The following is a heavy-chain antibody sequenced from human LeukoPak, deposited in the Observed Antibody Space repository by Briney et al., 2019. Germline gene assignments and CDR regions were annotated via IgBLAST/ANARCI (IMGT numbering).Heavy chain of an antibody. CDR3: ARHKSSLLWFGESQYYFDY. V-gene: IGHV4-39*01. J-gene: IGHJ4*02. CDR1: GGSISSSSYY. D-gene: IGHD3-10*01. CDR2: IYYSGST. Sequence: SETLSLTCTVSGGSISSSSYYWGWIRQPPGKGLEWIVSIYYSGSTYYNPSLKSRVTISVDTSKNQFSLKLSSVTAADTTVYYCARHKSSLLWFGESQYYFDYWGQGTLVTVSS.